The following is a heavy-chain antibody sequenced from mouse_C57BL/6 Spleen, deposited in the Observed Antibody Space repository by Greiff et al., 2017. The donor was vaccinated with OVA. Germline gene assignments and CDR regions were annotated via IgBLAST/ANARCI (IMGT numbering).Heavy chain of an antibody. CDR1: GFNIKDYY. CDR3: ARTSYSLWYFDV. D-gene: IGHD5-5*01. J-gene: IGHJ1*03. V-gene: IGHV14-2*01. CDR2: IDPEDGET. Sequence: EVKLMESGAELVKPGASVKLSCTASGFNIKDYYMHWVKQRTEQGLEWIGRIDPEDGETKYAPKFQGKATITADTSSNTAYLQLSSLTSEDTAVYYCARTSYSLWYFDVWGTGTTVTVSS.